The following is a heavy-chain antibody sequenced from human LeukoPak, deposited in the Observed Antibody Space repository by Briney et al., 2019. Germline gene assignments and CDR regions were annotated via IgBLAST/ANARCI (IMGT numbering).Heavy chain of an antibody. CDR2: IGSSGDIT. J-gene: IGHJ4*02. D-gene: IGHD4-17*01. CDR1: GFTFSSYA. Sequence: GGSLRLSCAASGFTFSSYAMSWVRQAPGMGLEWVSSIGSSGDITYYADSVKGRFTISRDNSKNTLYLQMNSRRAEDTAVYYCAKDIDNGDYVVYWGQGTLVTVSS. V-gene: IGHV3-23*01. CDR3: AKDIDNGDYVVY.